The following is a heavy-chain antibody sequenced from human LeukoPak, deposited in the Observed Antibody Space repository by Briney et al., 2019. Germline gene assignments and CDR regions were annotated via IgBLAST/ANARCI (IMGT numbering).Heavy chain of an antibody. CDR1: GGSISSSGYY. J-gene: IGHJ4*02. CDR3: ARQSLPWSHIVVMTAISSFDY. CDR2: IYYSGST. Sequence: TSETLSLTCTVSGGSISSSGYYWGWIRQPPGKGLEWIGSIYYSGSTYYNPSLKSRVTVSVDTSKNQFSLRLSSATAADTAVYYCARQSLPWSHIVVMTAISSFDYWGQGTLVTVSS. D-gene: IGHD2-21*02. V-gene: IGHV4-39*01.